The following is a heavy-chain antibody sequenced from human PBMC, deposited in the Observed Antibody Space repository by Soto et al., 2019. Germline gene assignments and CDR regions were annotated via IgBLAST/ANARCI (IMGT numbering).Heavy chain of an antibody. V-gene: IGHV3-23*01. D-gene: IGHD1-20*01. CDR1: GFTLSSYA. Sequence: GGARRLSCAASGFTLSSYAMRLVRQGPGKGLEWVSAISVMGGSTYYAVSVKRRFPISRDNSKNPLYLQMNSLRAEDTAVYYCAITTRYNWKPDRGAFDIWGQGTMVTVSS. CDR3: AITTRYNWKPDRGAFDI. CDR2: ISVMGGST. J-gene: IGHJ3*02.